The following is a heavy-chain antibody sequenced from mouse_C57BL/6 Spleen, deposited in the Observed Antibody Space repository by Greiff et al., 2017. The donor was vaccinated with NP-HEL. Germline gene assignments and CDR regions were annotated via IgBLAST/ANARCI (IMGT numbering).Heavy chain of an antibody. D-gene: IGHD2-2*01. V-gene: IGHV1-82*01. CDR2: IYPGDGDT. Sequence: VVESGASVKISCKASGYAFSSSWMNWVKQRPGKGLEWIGRIYPGDGDTNYNGKFKGKATLTADKSSSTAYMQLSSLTSEDSAVYFCARSGYLFDYWGQGTTLTVSS. CDR3: ARSGYLFDY. CDR1: GYAFSSSW. J-gene: IGHJ2*01.